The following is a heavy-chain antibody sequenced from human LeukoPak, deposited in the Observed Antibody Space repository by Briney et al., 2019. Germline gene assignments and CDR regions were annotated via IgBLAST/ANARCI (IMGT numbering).Heavy chain of an antibody. CDR1: AFTFSGSG. Sequence: GGSLRLSCAAAAFTFSGSGVHWVRQAAGRGLEWVGGIRSKANSYARVYAASVKGRFTISRDDSKNTAYLQMNSLKTEDTAIYYCTTFGIVDDYWGQGTLVTVSS. CDR2: IRSKANSYAR. D-gene: IGHD3-22*01. V-gene: IGHV3-73*01. J-gene: IGHJ4*02. CDR3: TTFGIVDDY.